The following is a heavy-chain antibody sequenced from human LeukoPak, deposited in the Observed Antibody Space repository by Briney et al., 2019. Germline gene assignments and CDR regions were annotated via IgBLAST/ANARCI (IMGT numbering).Heavy chain of an antibody. CDR1: GYTCTSYA. D-gene: IGHD6-13*01. Sequence: ASVKVSCKASGYTCTSYALHWVRQAPGQRLEWMGWINAGNGNTKYSQKFQGRVTITRDTSASTAYMELSSLRSEDTAVYYCARDLDLGSSSWYGNFQHWGQGTLVTVSS. V-gene: IGHV1-3*01. CDR2: INAGNGNT. J-gene: IGHJ1*01. CDR3: ARDLDLGSSSWYGNFQH.